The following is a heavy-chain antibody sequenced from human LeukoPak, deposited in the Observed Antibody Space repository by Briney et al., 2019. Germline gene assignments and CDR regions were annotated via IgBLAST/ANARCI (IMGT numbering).Heavy chain of an antibody. CDR1: GGSVSSSSYY. CDR2: IYYSGST. V-gene: IGHV4-39*01. CDR3: ARRRIAAGGWFDP. J-gene: IGHJ5*02. Sequence: SETLSLTCTVSGGSVSSSSYYWGWMRQPPGKGLEWIGSIYYSGSTYYNPSLKSRVTISVDTSKNQFSLKLSSVTAADTAVYYCARRRIAAGGWFDPWGQGTLVTVSS. D-gene: IGHD6-6*01.